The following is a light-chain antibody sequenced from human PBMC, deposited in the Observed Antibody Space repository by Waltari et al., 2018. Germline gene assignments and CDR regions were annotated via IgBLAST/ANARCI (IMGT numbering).Light chain of an antibody. CDR1: QNIYSN. CDR2: AAS. CDR3: QHYYDNPYS. Sequence: IQMPQSPSALSASVGDRVTISCRASQNIYSNLAWYQQKPGKAPKLLIHAASSLQSGIPSRFSGSGSGTDFTLTISSLQPEDSAAYYCQHYYDNPYSFGQGTKVEIK. V-gene: IGKV1-6*01. J-gene: IGKJ2*03.